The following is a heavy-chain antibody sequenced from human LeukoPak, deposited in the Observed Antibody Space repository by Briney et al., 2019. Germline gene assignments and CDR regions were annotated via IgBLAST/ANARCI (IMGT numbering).Heavy chain of an antibody. V-gene: IGHV1-8*01. Sequence: ASVKVSCKASGYTFISHDVNWLRQATGQGLEWLGWMNPNSGHTGFAQKFQGRVTMTRDTSISTAYMELSSLRSEDTAMYYCAMYYYDTSGPYVGAFDIWGQGTMVTVSS. D-gene: IGHD3-22*01. CDR3: AMYYYDTSGPYVGAFDI. CDR1: GYTFISHD. CDR2: MNPNSGHT. J-gene: IGHJ3*02.